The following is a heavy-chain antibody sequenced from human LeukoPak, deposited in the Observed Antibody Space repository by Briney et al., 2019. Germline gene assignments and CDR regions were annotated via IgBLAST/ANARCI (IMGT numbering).Heavy chain of an antibody. CDR3: ARDYYDSSGYHWCDY. Sequence: SQTLSLTCTVSGVSISSGGYYWSWIRQPPGKGLEWIGYIYHSGSTYYNPSLKSRVTISVDRSKNQFSLKLSSVTAADTAVYYCARDYYDSSGYHWCDYWGQGTLVTVSS. V-gene: IGHV4-30-2*01. CDR2: IYHSGST. D-gene: IGHD3-22*01. J-gene: IGHJ4*02. CDR1: GVSISSGGYY.